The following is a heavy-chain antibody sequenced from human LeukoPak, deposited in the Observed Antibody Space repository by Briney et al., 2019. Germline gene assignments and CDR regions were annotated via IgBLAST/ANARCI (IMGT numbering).Heavy chain of an antibody. V-gene: IGHV1-2*02. CDR3: ATGRGSSY. D-gene: IGHD1-26*01. Sequence: ASVKVSCKASGYTFTGYFIHWVRQAPGQGLEWMGWINPNSGVTKYAQKFQGRVTMTRDTSISTAYMELSRLRSEDTAVYYCATGRGSSYWGQGTLVTVSS. CDR1: GYTFTGYF. J-gene: IGHJ4*02. CDR2: INPNSGVT.